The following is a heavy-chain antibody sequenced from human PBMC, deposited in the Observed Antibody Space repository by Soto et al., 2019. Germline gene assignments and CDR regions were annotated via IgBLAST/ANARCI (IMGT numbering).Heavy chain of an antibody. CDR3: ARHEGWTGPDQ. CDR2: IYYSGST. J-gene: IGHJ5*02. CDR1: GGSISSSSYY. Sequence: SETLSLTCTVSGGSISSSSYYWGWIRQPPGKGLEWIGSIYYSGSTYYNPSLKSRVTISVDKSQNQFSLNVYSVTAADTAVYYCARHEGWTGPDQWGQGTLVTVSS. V-gene: IGHV4-39*01. D-gene: IGHD2-8*02.